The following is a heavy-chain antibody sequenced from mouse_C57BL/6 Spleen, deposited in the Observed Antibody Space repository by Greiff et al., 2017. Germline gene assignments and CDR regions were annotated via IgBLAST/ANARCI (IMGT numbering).Heavy chain of an antibody. CDR2: IDPETGGT. CDR1: GYTFTDYE. D-gene: IGHD1-1*01. V-gene: IGHV1-15*01. Sequence: QVQLKASGAELVRPGASVTLSCKASGYTFTDYEMHWVKQTPVHGLEWIGAIDPETGGTAYNQKFKGKAILTADKSSSTAYMELRSLTSEDSAVYYCTKGTTVKDVWGTGTTVTVSS. J-gene: IGHJ1*03. CDR3: TKGTTVKDV.